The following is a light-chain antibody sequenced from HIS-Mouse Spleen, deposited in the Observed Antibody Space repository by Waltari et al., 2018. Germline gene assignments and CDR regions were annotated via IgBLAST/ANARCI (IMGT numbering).Light chain of an antibody. CDR1: SSDVGCSNY. J-gene: IGLJ1*01. CDR3: SSYTSSSTYV. Sequence: QSALTQPASVSGSPGQSITISCTGTSSDVGCSNYGALYQQHPGKAPTLMIYDVSNRPSGVSNRFSGSKSGNTASLTISGLQAEDEADYYCSSYTSSSTYVFGTGTKVTVL. CDR2: DVS. V-gene: IGLV2-14*03.